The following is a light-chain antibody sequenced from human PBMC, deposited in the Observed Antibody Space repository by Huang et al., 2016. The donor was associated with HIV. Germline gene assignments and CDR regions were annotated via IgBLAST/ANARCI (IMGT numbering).Light chain of an antibody. CDR1: QTFLYSSKNETY. CDR2: GAL. V-gene: IGKV4-1*01. CDR3: QQYYSSPT. Sequence: DIVMTQSPASLAVSLGERATINCKSSQTFLYSSKNETYLAWYQQRPGQPPMLLIHGALARESGVPERFSGSGSETDFTLTITGLQPEDVAVYYCQQYYSSPTFGGGTKVEI. J-gene: IGKJ4*01.